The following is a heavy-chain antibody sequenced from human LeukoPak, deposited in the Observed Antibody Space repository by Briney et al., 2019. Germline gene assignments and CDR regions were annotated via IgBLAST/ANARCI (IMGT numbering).Heavy chain of an antibody. CDR1: GYSISSGYY. Sequence: SETLSLTCTVSGYSISSGYYWGWIRQPPGKGLEWIGSIYHSGGAYYNPSLKSRVTISVDTSKNQFSLKLSSVTAADTAVYYCARESAAAASYWGQGTLVTVSS. D-gene: IGHD6-25*01. V-gene: IGHV4-38-2*02. J-gene: IGHJ4*02. CDR3: ARESAAAASY. CDR2: IYHSGGA.